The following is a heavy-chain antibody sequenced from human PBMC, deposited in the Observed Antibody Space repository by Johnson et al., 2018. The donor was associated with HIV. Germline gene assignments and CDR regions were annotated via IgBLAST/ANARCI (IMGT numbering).Heavy chain of an antibody. Sequence: QVQLVESGGGVVQPGRSLRLSCAASGFTFSSYAMHWVRQAPGKGLEWVAVISYDGSNKYYADSVNGRFTISREHSKNTLYLQMHSRRAEDTAVYYCARASVSSPRYSSSSDDAFDIWGQGTMVTVSS. D-gene: IGHD6-6*01. CDR1: GFTFSSYA. CDR2: ISYDGSNK. CDR3: ARASVSSPRYSSSSDDAFDI. J-gene: IGHJ3*02. V-gene: IGHV3-30*04.